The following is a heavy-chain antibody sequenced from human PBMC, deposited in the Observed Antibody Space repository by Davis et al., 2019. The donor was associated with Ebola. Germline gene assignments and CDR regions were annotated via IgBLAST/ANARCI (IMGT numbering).Heavy chain of an antibody. V-gene: IGHV3-30*18. CDR3: AKDFGVMVRGAAPYNWFDP. J-gene: IGHJ5*02. CDR2: ISYDGSNK. Sequence: GESLKISCAASGFTFSSYSMNWVRQAPGKGLEWVAVISYDGSNKYYADSVKGRFTISRDNSKNTLYLQMNSLRAEDTAVYYCAKDFGVMVRGAAPYNWFDPWGQGTLVTVSS. D-gene: IGHD3-10*01. CDR1: GFTFSSYS.